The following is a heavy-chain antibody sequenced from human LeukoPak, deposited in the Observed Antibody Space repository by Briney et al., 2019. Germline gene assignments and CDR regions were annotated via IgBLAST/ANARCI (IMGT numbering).Heavy chain of an antibody. CDR1: GGSISSYY. CDR2: VYYSGSA. V-gene: IGHV4-59*01. D-gene: IGHD2-15*01. J-gene: IGHJ6*02. Sequence: SETLSLTCTVSGGSISSYYWSWIRQPPGKGLEWIGYVYYSGSANYNPSLKSRVTISVDTSKNQFSLKLSSVTAADTAVYYCARAPGWFCSGGSCYAYYYGMDVWGQGTTVTVSS. CDR3: ARAPGWFCSGGSCYAYYYGMDV.